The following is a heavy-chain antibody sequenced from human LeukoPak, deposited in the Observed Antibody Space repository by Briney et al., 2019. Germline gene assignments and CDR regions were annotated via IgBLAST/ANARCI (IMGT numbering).Heavy chain of an antibody. CDR2: INPSGGST. J-gene: IGHJ4*02. D-gene: IGHD2-2*01. V-gene: IGHV1-46*01. CDR1: GYTFTSYY. Sequence: ASVKVSCKASGYTFTSYYMHWVRQAPGQGLEWMGIINPSGGSTGYAQKFQGRVTMTRDTSTSTVYMELSSLRSEDTAVYYCARVRSGVPAAYWYFDYWGQGTLVTVSS. CDR3: ARVRSGVPAAYWYFDY.